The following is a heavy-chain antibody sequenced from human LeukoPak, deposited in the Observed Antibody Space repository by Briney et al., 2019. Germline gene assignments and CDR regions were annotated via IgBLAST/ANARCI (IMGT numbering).Heavy chain of an antibody. CDR2: IIPIFGTA. Sequence: SSVKVSCKASGGTFSSYAISWVRQAPGQGLEWMGRIIPIFGTANYAQKFQGRVTITTGESTSTAYMELSSLRSEDTAVYYCARDRPGYGDLIDYWGQGTLVTVSS. D-gene: IGHD4-17*01. CDR1: GGTFSSYA. V-gene: IGHV1-69*05. CDR3: ARDRPGYGDLIDY. J-gene: IGHJ4*02.